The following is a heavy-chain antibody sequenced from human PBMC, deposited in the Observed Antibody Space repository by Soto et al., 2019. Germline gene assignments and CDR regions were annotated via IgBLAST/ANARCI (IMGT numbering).Heavy chain of an antibody. V-gene: IGHV3-21*01. CDR3: ARGEYSSSPVLDY. CDR1: GFNFSDYS. CDR2: ISSSGYFM. Sequence: EVQLVESGGGLVKPGGSLRLSCAASGFNFSDYSMNWVRQAPGKGLEWVSSISSSGYFMHYADSVRGRFIISKDSTKNSLYLQMNNLRAEDTAVYYCARGEYSSSPVLDYWGQGTLVTVSS. D-gene: IGHD6-6*01. J-gene: IGHJ4*02.